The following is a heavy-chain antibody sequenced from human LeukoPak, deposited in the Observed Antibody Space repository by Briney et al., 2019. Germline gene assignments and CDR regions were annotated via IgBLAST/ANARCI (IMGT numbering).Heavy chain of an antibody. V-gene: IGHV1-2*06. D-gene: IGHD3-9*01. J-gene: IGHJ4*02. CDR1: GYTFTGYY. CDR3: ARDTDSASLRYFGWLLRV. Sequence: ASVKVSCKASGYTFTGYYMHWVRQAPGQGLEWMGRINPNSGGTNYAQKFQGRVTMTRDTSISTAYMELSRLRSDDTAVYYCARDTDSASLRYFGWLLRVWGQGTLVTVSS. CDR2: INPNSGGT.